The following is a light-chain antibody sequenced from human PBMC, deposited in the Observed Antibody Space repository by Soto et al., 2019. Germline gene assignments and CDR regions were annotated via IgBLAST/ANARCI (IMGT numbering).Light chain of an antibody. CDR2: SAS. CDR1: ETTANY. V-gene: IGKV1-39*01. J-gene: IGKJ4*01. CDR3: QQTYISPPT. Sequence: IQLTQSPSSLSASVGDRVTITCRASETTANYLNWYQHKPGKAPKLLIHSASSLQSGVPSRFSGRGSGTDFTLTINSLQHEHFATYSCQQTYISPPTFGAGTKADIK.